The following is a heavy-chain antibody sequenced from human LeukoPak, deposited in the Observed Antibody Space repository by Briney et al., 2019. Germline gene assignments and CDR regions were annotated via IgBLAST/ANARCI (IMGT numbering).Heavy chain of an antibody. CDR2: IYHSGST. D-gene: IGHD3-9*01. V-gene: IGHV4-30-2*01. J-gene: IGHJ4*02. CDR1: GGSISSGGYS. CDR3: ARGRRYFDWLLPPDY. Sequence: SQTLSLTCAVSGGSISSGGYSWSWIRQPPGKGLEWIGYIYHSGSTYYNPSLKSRVTISVDRSKNQFALKLSSVTAADTAVYYYARGRRYFDWLLPPDYWGQGTLVTVSS.